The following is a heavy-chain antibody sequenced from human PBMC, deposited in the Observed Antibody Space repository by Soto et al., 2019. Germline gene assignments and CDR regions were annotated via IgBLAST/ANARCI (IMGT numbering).Heavy chain of an antibody. D-gene: IGHD1-1*01. CDR3: ARDRHPYNMRNENYFSGMDV. CDR2: IIPNHDSA. Sequence: QVQLAQSGAEVKKPGSSVKVSCTASGGTFSTSAVSWVRQAPGHGLEWLGAIIPNHDSANYAQRFEGRVTITADEFTRTVYMELNRLTSEDTAVYYCARDRHPYNMRNENYFSGMDVWGQGTTVTVS. J-gene: IGHJ6*02. V-gene: IGHV1-69*01. CDR1: GGTFSTSA.